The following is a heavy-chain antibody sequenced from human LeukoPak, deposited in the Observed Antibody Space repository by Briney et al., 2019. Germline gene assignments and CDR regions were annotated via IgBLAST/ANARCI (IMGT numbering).Heavy chain of an antibody. Sequence: SVKVSCKASGYTFTGYYMHWVRQAPGQGLEWMGGIIPIFGTANYAQKFQGRVTITADESTSTAYMELSSLRSEDTAVYYCARMSGYCSGDSCYGNNWFDPWGQGTLVTVSS. D-gene: IGHD2-15*01. J-gene: IGHJ5*02. CDR2: IIPIFGTA. CDR3: ARMSGYCSGDSCYGNNWFDP. V-gene: IGHV1-69*13. CDR1: GYTFTGYY.